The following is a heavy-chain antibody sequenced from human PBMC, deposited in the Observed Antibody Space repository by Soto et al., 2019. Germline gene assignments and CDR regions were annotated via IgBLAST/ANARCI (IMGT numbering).Heavy chain of an antibody. CDR3: AKGAIAVAVGRYFDY. CDR2: ISYDGSNK. J-gene: IGHJ4*02. D-gene: IGHD6-19*01. CDR1: GFTFRSYG. Sequence: PGGSLRLSCAASGFTFRSYGMHWVRQAPGKGLEWVAVISYDGSNKYYADSVKGRFTISRDNSKNTLYLQMNSLRAEDTAVYYCAKGAIAVAVGRYFDYWGQGTLVTVSS. V-gene: IGHV3-30*18.